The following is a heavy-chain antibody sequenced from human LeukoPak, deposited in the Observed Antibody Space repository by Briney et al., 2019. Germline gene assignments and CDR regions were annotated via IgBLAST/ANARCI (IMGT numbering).Heavy chain of an antibody. J-gene: IGHJ4*02. CDR1: GFTFSDYY. D-gene: IGHD2-8*01. Sequence: GGSLRLSCAASGFTFSDYYMSWIRQAPGKGLEWVSYISGSSSYTNYADSVKGRFTISRDNAKNSLYLQMNSLRAEDTAVYYCARDGTRTLYYFDYWGRGTLVTVSS. CDR3: ARDGTRTLYYFDY. CDR2: ISGSSSYT. V-gene: IGHV3-11*06.